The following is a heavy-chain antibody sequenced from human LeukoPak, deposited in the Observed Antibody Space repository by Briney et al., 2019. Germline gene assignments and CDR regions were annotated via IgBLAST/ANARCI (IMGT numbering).Heavy chain of an antibody. CDR1: GYTFTSYD. V-gene: IGHV1-24*01. J-gene: IGHJ4*02. CDR3: ATIQDYYGSGIY. Sequence: GASVKVSCKASGYTFTSYDINWVRQATGQGLEWMGGFDPEDGETIYAQKFQGRVTMTEDTSTDTAYMELSSLRSEDTAVYYCATIQDYYGSGIYWGQGTLVTVSS. D-gene: IGHD3-10*01. CDR2: FDPEDGET.